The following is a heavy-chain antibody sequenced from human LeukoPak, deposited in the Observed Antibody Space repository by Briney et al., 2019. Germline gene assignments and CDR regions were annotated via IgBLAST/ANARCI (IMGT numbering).Heavy chain of an antibody. CDR2: ISSSGSTI. CDR3: ARRRGYSSGWGGFDI. CDR1: GFTFSSYE. J-gene: IGHJ3*02. V-gene: IGHV3-48*03. Sequence: GGSLRLSCAASGFTFSSYEMNWVRQAPGKGLEWGSYISSSGSTIYYADSVKGRFTISRDNAKNSLYLQTNSLRAEDTAVYYCARRRGYSSGWGGFDIWGQGTMVTVSS. D-gene: IGHD6-19*01.